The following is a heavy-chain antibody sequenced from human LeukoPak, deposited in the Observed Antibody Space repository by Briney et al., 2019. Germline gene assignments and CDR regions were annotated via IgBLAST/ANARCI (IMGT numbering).Heavy chain of an antibody. CDR2: INASNGNT. CDR3: ARADCSAGSCYRHFDS. CDR1: GYTFTSYG. Sequence: ASVKVSCKASGYTFTSYGIHWVRQAPGQRLEWMGWINASNGNTRYSQEFQGRVTITRDTSTSTAYLELSSLRSDDMGVYYCARADCSAGSCYRHFDSWGQGTLVTVSS. J-gene: IGHJ5*01. D-gene: IGHD2-15*01. V-gene: IGHV1-3*03.